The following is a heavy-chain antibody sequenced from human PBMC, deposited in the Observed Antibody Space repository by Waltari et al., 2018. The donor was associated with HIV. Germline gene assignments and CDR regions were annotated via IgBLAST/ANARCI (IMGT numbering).Heavy chain of an antibody. J-gene: IGHJ6*02. CDR3: AKDAASIHYYGMDV. V-gene: IGHV3-9*01. CDR1: GFNFYHYA. Sequence: EMQLVESGGGLVQPGRSLRLSCAASGFNFYHYAMYWVRQAPGKGLEWVSGISWNSDIIGYADSVKGRFTISRDNAKNSLYLQMNSLGAEDTALYYCAKDAASIHYYGMDVWGQGTTVTVS. CDR2: ISWNSDII. D-gene: IGHD2-2*01.